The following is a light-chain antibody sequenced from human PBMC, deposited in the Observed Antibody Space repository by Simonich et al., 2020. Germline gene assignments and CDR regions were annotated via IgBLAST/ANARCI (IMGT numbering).Light chain of an antibody. CDR2: DDS. J-gene: IGLJ3*02. CDR3: SSYTSSWV. Sequence: QSALTQPASVSGSPGQSIPISCTGTSSDVGGYNYVSWYQTHPGKAPKLMIYDDSKRPSGVSNRFSGSKSGNTASLTISGLQAEDEADYYCSSYTSSWVFGGGTKLTVL. V-gene: IGLV2-14*01. CDR1: SSDVGGYNY.